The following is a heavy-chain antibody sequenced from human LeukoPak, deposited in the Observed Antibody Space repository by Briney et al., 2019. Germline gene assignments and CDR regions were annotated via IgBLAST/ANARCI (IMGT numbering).Heavy chain of an antibody. D-gene: IGHD1-26*01. V-gene: IGHV3-30*02. Sequence: GGSLRLSCAASGFTFSSYGMHWVRQAPGKGLEWVSFIRFDGTNKYYADSVKGRFTISRDNSKNTLYLQMNSLRAEDTAVYYCAKDGGGSYPDLYFDYWGQGTLVTVSS. J-gene: IGHJ4*02. CDR3: AKDGGGSYPDLYFDY. CDR2: IRFDGTNK. CDR1: GFTFSSYG.